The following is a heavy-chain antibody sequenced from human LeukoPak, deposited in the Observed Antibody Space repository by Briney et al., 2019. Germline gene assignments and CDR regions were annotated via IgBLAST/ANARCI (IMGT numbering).Heavy chain of an antibody. D-gene: IGHD5-12*01. J-gene: IGHJ6*03. CDR2: ISWDGGST. CDR3: AKDISSGLYYYYYMDV. CDR1: GFTFDDYT. Sequence: PGGSLRLSCAASGFTFDDYTMHWVRQAPGKGLEWVSLISWDGGSTYYADSVKGRFTISRDNSKNSLYLQMNSLRTEDTALYYCAKDISSGLYYYYYMDVWGKGTTVTVSS. V-gene: IGHV3-43*01.